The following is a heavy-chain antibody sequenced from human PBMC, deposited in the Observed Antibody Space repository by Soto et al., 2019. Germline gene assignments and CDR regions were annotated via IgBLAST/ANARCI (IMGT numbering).Heavy chain of an antibody. D-gene: IGHD1-26*01. J-gene: IGHJ5*02. CDR2: IIPIFGTA. V-gene: IGHV1-69*01. Sequence: QVQLVPSGAEVKKPGSSVKVSCKASGGTFSSYAISWVRQAPGQGLEWMGGIIPIFGTANYAQKFQGRVTITADESTSTAYMELSSLRSEDTAVYYCARQTVGATKYSWFDPGGQGTLVTVSS. CDR1: GGTFSSYA. CDR3: ARQTVGATKYSWFDP.